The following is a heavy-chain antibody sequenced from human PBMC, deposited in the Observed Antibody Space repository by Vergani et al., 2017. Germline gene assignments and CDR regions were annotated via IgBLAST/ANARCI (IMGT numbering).Heavy chain of an antibody. CDR2: ISSSSSYI. D-gene: IGHD6-13*01. J-gene: IGHJ4*02. V-gene: IGHV3-21*04. Sequence: VQLVESGGGLVKPGGSLRLSCAASGFTFSSYSMNWVRQAPGKGLEWVSSISSSSSYIYYADSVKGRFTISRDNAKNSLYLQMNSLRAEDTAVYYCAKYGSRAAGTGRFDYWGQGTLVTVSS. CDR1: GFTFSSYS. CDR3: AKYGSRAAGTGRFDY.